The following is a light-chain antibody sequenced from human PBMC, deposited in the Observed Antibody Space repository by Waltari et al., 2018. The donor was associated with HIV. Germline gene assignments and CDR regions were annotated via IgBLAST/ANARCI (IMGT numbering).Light chain of an antibody. Sequence: QSVLTQSPSVSEAPGQRVTISCSGSNSNIGSHPVTWYRQSPGKPPKPLVYHDEIILTGVSDRLSASKSGTTAALAINDLQSEDESLYYCATWDDGLNSLLFGGGTKVTVL. CDR2: HDE. J-gene: IGLJ2*01. CDR3: ATWDDGLNSLL. V-gene: IGLV1-36*01. CDR1: NSNIGSHP.